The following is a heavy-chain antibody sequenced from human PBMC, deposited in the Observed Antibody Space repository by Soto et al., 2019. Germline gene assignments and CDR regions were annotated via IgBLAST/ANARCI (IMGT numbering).Heavy chain of an antibody. D-gene: IGHD5-12*01. V-gene: IGHV3-53*01. CDR3: AIGHLRELAYNI. CDR1: GLTVSGQKY. CDR2: VYDLDGT. Sequence: DVQLVESGGGLIQPGGSLRLSCVASGLTVSGQKYMAWVRQAPGKGPEWLSGVYDLDGTYYADSVGGRFTTSIDSSRTIVYLQMGALSPEDTALYFCAIGHLRELAYNIWGQGTMVTFSS. J-gene: IGHJ3*02.